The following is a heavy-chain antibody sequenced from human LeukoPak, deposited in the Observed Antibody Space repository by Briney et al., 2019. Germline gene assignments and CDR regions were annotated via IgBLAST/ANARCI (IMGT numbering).Heavy chain of an antibody. CDR2: FDPEDGET. J-gene: IGHJ4*02. CDR1: GYTFTSYY. Sequence: VSVKVSCKASGYTFTSYYMHWVRQAPGKGLEWMGGFDPEDGETIYAQKFQGRVTMTEDTSTDTAYMELSSLRSEDTAVYYCATKRPTYYYDSSGYANFDYWGQGTLVTVSS. CDR3: ATKRPTYYYDSSGYANFDY. D-gene: IGHD3-22*01. V-gene: IGHV1-24*01.